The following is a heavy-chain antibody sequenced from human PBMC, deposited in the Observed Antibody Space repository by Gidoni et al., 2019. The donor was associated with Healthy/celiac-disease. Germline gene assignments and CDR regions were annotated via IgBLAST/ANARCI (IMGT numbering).Heavy chain of an antibody. CDR2: ISGSGGST. J-gene: IGHJ4*02. V-gene: IGHV3-23*01. D-gene: IGHD5-18*01. CDR1: GCTLSSYA. CDR3: AKEYVDTAMVTYFDY. Sequence: EVQLLEAGGGLVQPGGSLRLSCAASGCTLSSYAMSWVRQAPGKGLEWVSAISGSGGSTYYADSVKGRFTISRDNSKNTLYLQMNSLRAEDTAVYYCAKEYVDTAMVTYFDYWGQGTLVTVSS.